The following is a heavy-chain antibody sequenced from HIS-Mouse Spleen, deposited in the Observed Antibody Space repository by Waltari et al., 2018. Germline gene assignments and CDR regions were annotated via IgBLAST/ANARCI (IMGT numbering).Heavy chain of an antibody. D-gene: IGHD1-26*01. J-gene: IGHJ4*02. Sequence: EVQLVESGGGLVQPGGSLRLSCAALGVTFSSYWMSWVRQAPGKGLEWVANIKQDGSEKYYVDSVKGRFTISRDNAKNSLYLQMNSLRAEDTAVYYCAREGDSGSYFDYWGQGTLVTVSS. CDR2: IKQDGSEK. CDR1: GVTFSSYW. CDR3: AREGDSGSYFDY. V-gene: IGHV3-7*01.